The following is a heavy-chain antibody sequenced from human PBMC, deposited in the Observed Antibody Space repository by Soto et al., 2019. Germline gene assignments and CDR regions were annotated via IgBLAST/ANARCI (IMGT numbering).Heavy chain of an antibody. CDR2: ISAYNGNT. CDR3: ARDSPAPRE. Sequence: QVQLVQSGAEVKKPGASVKVSCKASGYTFTSYHITWVRQAPGQGLEWMGWISAYNGNTNYAQKLQGRVTVTPDTSPSTAHTELRSLSSDNTAVYFCARDSPAPREWGQGTLVTVSS. CDR1: GYTFTSYH. J-gene: IGHJ4*02. V-gene: IGHV1-18*01.